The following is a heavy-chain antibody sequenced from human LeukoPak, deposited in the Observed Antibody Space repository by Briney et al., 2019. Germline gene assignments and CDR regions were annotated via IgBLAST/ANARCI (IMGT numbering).Heavy chain of an antibody. CDR1: GFTFSSYG. D-gene: IGHD7-27*01. V-gene: IGHV3-30*18. CDR3: AKGTQRRRVSGDYFDY. J-gene: IGHJ4*02. Sequence: QPGGSLRLSCAASGFTFSSYGMHWVRQAPGKGLEWVAVISYDGSNKYYADSVKGRFTISRDNSKNTLYLQMNSLRAEDTAVYYCAKGTQRRRVSGDYFDYWGQGTLVTVSS. CDR2: ISYDGSNK.